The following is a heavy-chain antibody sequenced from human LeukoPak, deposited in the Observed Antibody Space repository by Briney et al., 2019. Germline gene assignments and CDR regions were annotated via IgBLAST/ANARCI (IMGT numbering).Heavy chain of an antibody. CDR1: VGSIIRGGYY. CDR3: ARVSPMQYYYGMDV. CDR2: IYYTGST. V-gene: IGHV4-31*03. Sequence: PSETLSLTCTVSVGSIIRGGYYWSWIRQCPGKGLEWIGYIYYTGSTYYTPSLKSRVTISIDTANNQFSLKLTSVTAADTAVYYCARVSPMQYYYGMDVWGQGTTVTVSS. D-gene: IGHD2-2*01. J-gene: IGHJ6*02.